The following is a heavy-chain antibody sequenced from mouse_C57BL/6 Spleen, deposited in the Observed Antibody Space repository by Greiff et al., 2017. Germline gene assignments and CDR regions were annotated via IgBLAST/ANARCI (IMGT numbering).Heavy chain of an antibody. CDR1: GFTFSDYY. D-gene: IGHD1-1*02. CDR3: ARQHYGPHGGYFDV. J-gene: IGHJ1*03. Sequence: EVMLVESGGGLVQPGGSLKLSCAASGFTFSDYYMYWVRQTPEKRLEWVAYISNGGGSTYYPDTVKGRFTISRDNAKNTLYLQMSRLKSEDTAMYYCARQHYGPHGGYFDVWGTGTTVTVSS. CDR2: ISNGGGST. V-gene: IGHV5-12*01.